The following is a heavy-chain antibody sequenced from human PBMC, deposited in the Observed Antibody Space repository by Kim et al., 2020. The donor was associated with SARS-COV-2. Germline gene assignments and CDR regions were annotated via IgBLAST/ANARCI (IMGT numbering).Heavy chain of an antibody. J-gene: IGHJ4*02. Sequence: GGSLRLSCAASGFTFSSYGMHWVRQAPGKGLEWVAVISYDGSNKYYADSVKGRFTISRDNSKNTLYLQMNSLRAEDTAVYYCAKGPRLIAVAGPSFDYWGQGTLVTVSS. CDR1: GFTFSSYG. CDR3: AKGPRLIAVAGPSFDY. D-gene: IGHD6-19*01. V-gene: IGHV3-30*18. CDR2: ISYDGSNK.